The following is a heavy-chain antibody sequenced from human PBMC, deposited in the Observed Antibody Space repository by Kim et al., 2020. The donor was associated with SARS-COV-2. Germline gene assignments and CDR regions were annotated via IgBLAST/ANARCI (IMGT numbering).Heavy chain of an antibody. Sequence: SETLSLTCAVFGGSVSSTNWWTWFIQHPGKGLEWIGQISYSGSTNYNPSLKSRVTISVDKSYNHFSLRLTSVTAADTTVYYCARLGAQYSSWFDPWGQGTLVTVSS. J-gene: IGHJ5*02. CDR3: ARLGAQYSSWFDP. CDR1: GGSVSSTNW. D-gene: IGHD6-13*01. CDR2: ISYSGST. V-gene: IGHV4-4*02.